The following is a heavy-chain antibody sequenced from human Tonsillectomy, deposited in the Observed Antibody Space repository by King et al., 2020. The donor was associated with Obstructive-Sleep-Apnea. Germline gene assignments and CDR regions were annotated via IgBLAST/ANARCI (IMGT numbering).Heavy chain of an antibody. J-gene: IGHJ3*02. Sequence: QLQESGPGLVKPSETLSLTCTVSGYSISSGYYWGWIRQPPGKGLEWIGSIYHSGSTYYNPSLRSGVTISVDTPKHQFSMKLSSVTAADTAVYYCARGAVSGSSTGAFDIWGQGTMVTVSS. CDR2: IYHSGST. V-gene: IGHV4-38-2*02. D-gene: IGHD1-26*01. CDR3: ARGAVSGSSTGAFDI. CDR1: GYSISSGYY.